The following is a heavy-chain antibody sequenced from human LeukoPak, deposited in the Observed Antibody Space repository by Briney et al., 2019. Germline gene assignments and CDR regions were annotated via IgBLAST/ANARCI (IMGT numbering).Heavy chain of an antibody. V-gene: IGHV3-21*01. J-gene: IGHJ4*02. CDR2: ISSSSSYI. CDR3: ARNSGYVRFDY. D-gene: IGHD5-12*01. CDR1: GFTFSSNG. Sequence: GGSLRLSCAASGFTFSSNGMNWVRQAPGKGLEWVSSISSSSSYIYYADSVKGRFTISRDNAKNSLYLQMNSLRAEDTAVYYCARNSGYVRFDYWGQGTLVTVSS.